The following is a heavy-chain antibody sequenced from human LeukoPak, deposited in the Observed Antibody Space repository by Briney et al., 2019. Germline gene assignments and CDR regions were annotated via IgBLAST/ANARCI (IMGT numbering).Heavy chain of an antibody. D-gene: IGHD3-3*01. Sequence: GGSLRLSCAASGFTFSNAWMSWVRQAPGKGLEWVGRIKSKTDGGTTDYAAPVKGRFTISRDDSKNTLYLQMNSLKTEDTAVYYCARAQLPITIFGVVIIQDYYYMDVWGKGTTVTVSS. CDR2: IKSKTDGGTT. CDR3: ARAQLPITIFGVVIIQDYYYMDV. CDR1: GFTFSNAW. V-gene: IGHV3-15*01. J-gene: IGHJ6*03.